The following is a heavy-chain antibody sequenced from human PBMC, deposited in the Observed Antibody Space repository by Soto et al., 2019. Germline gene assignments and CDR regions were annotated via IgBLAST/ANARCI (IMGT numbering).Heavy chain of an antibody. J-gene: IGHJ4*02. CDR2: ISSSGVTK. Sequence: QVQLVESGGGLVKPGGSLRLSCAASGFTLSEYYMSWIRQAPGKGLEWVAYISSSGVTKYYAESVRVRFTISRDNAKNSLHLQMNSMRAEDAAVYYCALGSDILTGYSKAFDSCGQGTLGTVSS. CDR1: GFTLSEYY. V-gene: IGHV3-11*01. D-gene: IGHD3-9*01. CDR3: ALGSDILTGYSKAFDS.